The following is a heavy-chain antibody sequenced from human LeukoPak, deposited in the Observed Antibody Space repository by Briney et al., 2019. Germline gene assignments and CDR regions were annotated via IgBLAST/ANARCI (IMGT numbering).Heavy chain of an antibody. D-gene: IGHD2-15*01. CDR2: VSLAGQT. CDR3: ARGPPRYCSGGSCSKDLDY. Sequence: SGTLSLTCDVSGGSISNTNWWSWVRQPPGQGLEGIGEVSLAGQTNYNPSLKSRVTISVDTSKNQFSLELSSVTAADTAVYYCARGPPRYCSGGSCSKDLDYWGQGTLVTVSS. V-gene: IGHV4-4*02. CDR1: GGSISNTNW. J-gene: IGHJ4*02.